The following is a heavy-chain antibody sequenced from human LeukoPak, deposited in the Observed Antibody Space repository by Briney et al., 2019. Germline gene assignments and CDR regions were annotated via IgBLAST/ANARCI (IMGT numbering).Heavy chain of an antibody. CDR3: ASHDSGDY. D-gene: IGHD2-21*02. J-gene: IGHJ4*02. Sequence: PGGSLRLSCAASGFTFSSYTMHWVRQAPGKGLEYVSAISSNGGSTYYANSVKGRFTISRDNSKNTLYLQMGGLRAEDMAVYYCASHDSGDYWGQGTLVIVSS. CDR1: GFTFSSYT. CDR2: ISSNGGST. V-gene: IGHV3-64*01.